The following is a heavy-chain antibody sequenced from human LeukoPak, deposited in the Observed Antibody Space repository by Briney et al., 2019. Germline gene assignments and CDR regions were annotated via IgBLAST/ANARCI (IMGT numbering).Heavy chain of an antibody. CDR1: GGSISSSNW. V-gene: IGHV4-4*02. CDR3: ARDWVGATGDDHDAFDI. D-gene: IGHD1-26*01. J-gene: IGHJ3*02. Sequence: SGTLSLTCAVSGGSISSSNWWSWVRQPPGKGLEWIGEIYHSGSTNYNPSLKSRVTISVDKSKNQFSLKLSSVTAADTAVYYCARDWVGATGDDHDAFDIWGQGTMVTVSS. CDR2: IYHSGST.